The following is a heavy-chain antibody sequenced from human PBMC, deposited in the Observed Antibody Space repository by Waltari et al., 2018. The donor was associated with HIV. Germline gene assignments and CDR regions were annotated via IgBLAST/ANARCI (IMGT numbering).Heavy chain of an antibody. CDR2: IYYSGST. Sequence: QLQLQESGPGLVKPSETLSLTCTVSGGSISSSSYYWGWIRQPPGKGLEWIGSIYYSGSTYYNPSLKSRVTISVDTSKNQFSLKLSSVTAADTAVYYCARHEEAAAGPSINWFDPWGQGTLVTVSS. J-gene: IGHJ5*02. CDR1: GGSISSSSYY. V-gene: IGHV4-39*01. D-gene: IGHD6-13*01. CDR3: ARHEEAAAGPSINWFDP.